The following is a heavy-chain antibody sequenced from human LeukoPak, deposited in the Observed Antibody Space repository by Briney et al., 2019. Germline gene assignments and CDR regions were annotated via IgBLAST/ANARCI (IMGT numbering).Heavy chain of an antibody. J-gene: IGHJ5*02. CDR3: ARDREDCSGGSCYANRFDP. CDR1: GFTFSSYW. CDR2: INTDGGST. Sequence: GGSLRLSCAVSGFTFSSYWMHWVRQDPGKGLVWVSRINTDGGSTSYADSVKGRFTVSRDNAKNTLYLQMNSLRAEDTAVYYCARDREDCSGGSCYANRFDPWGQGTLVTVSS. D-gene: IGHD2-15*01. V-gene: IGHV3-74*01.